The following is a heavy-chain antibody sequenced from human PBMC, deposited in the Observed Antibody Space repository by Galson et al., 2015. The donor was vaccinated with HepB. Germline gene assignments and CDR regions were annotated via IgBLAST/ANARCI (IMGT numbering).Heavy chain of an antibody. V-gene: IGHV1-69*02. D-gene: IGHD2-15*01. CDR1: GGTFSSYT. J-gene: IGHJ3*02. Sequence: SVKVSCKASGGTFSSYTISWVRQAPGQGLEWMGRIIPILGIANYAQKFQGRVTITADKSTSTAYMELSSLRSEDTAVYYCARSLARRGGLFDIWGQGTMVTVSS. CDR2: IIPILGIA. CDR3: ARSLARRGGLFDI.